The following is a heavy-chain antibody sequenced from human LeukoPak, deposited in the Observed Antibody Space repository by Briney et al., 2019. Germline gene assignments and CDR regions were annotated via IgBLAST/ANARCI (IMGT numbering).Heavy chain of an antibody. J-gene: IGHJ1*01. CDR3: ATAGGANYYGSWFQH. V-gene: IGHV1-24*01. Sequence: ASVKVSCKVSGYTLTELSMHWVRQAPGKGLEWMGGFDPEDGETIYAQKFQGRVTMTEDTSTDTAYMELSSLRSEDTAVYYCATAGGANYYGSWFQHWGQGTLVTVSS. CDR2: FDPEDGET. D-gene: IGHD3-10*01. CDR1: GYTLTELS.